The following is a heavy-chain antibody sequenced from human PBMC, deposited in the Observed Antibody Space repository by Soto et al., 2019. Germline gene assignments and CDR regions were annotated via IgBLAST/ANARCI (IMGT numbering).Heavy chain of an antibody. V-gene: IGHV3-66*01. J-gene: IGHJ4*02. Sequence: EVQVVESGGGLVQPGGSLRLSCAASGFYVSNYYRSWFRQAPGKGLEWGSVIYRGGEIYYADSVQGRFTTSRDISRNSLDLQMNSLRVDDTAVYSCARGRRDGATLWGQGVVVTVSS. CDR3: ARGRRDGATL. D-gene: IGHD5-12*01. CDR1: GFYVSNYY. CDR2: IYRGGEI.